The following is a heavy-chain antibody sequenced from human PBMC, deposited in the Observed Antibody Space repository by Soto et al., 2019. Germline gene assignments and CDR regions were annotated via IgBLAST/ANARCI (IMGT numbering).Heavy chain of an antibody. CDR3: ARDGSGWSRDC. CDR1: GFTFSFSS. Sequence: PGGSLRLSCAASGFTFSFSSMNWVRQAPGEGLEWVSSISSSSDYIYYADSVKGRFTVSRDNAKNALYLQMNSLRAEDTAVYYCARDGSGWSRDCWGQGTLVTVSS. J-gene: IGHJ4*02. CDR2: ISSSSDYI. D-gene: IGHD6-19*01. V-gene: IGHV3-21*01.